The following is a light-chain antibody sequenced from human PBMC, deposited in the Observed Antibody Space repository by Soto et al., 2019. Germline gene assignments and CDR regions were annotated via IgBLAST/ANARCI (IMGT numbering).Light chain of an antibody. V-gene: IGKV3-15*01. J-gene: IGKJ3*01. CDR1: QSVSSN. CDR2: DAS. CDR3: QQYTTWPLT. Sequence: EIVMTQSPATLSVSPGERATLSCRASQSVSSNLAWYQQKPGQAPRLLIYDASTRATGIPARFSGSGSGTEFTLTISSLQSEDFAVYYCQQYTTWPLTFGPGTKVDIK.